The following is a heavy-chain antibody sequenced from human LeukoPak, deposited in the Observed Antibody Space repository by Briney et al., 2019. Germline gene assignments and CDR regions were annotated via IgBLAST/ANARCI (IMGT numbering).Heavy chain of an antibody. CDR1: GFTFSSYA. Sequence: GGSLRLSCAASGFTFSSYAMSWVRQAPGKGLEWVSSISSSSSYIYYADSVKGRFTISRDNSKNSLYLQMNSLRAEDTALYYCAKDMRDGYNLWSFRYYYYYMDVWGKGTTVTVSS. CDR2: ISSSSSYI. J-gene: IGHJ6*03. V-gene: IGHV3-21*04. D-gene: IGHD5-24*01. CDR3: AKDMRDGYNLWSFRYYYYYMDV.